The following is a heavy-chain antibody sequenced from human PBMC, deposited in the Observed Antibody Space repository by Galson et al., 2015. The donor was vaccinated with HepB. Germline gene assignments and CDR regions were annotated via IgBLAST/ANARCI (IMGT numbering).Heavy chain of an antibody. D-gene: IGHD6-6*01. CDR3: ARERSSSPTFDY. V-gene: IGHV4-61*01. CDR2: IDYSGST. Sequence: SETLSLTCTVSGDSVTSGSYYWSWIRQPPGKRVEWIGYIDYSGSTNYSPSFKSRVTIALDTSNNQFSLRLRFVTAADTAVYYCARERSSSPTFDYWGQGTLVTVSS. J-gene: IGHJ4*02. CDR1: GDSVTSGSYY.